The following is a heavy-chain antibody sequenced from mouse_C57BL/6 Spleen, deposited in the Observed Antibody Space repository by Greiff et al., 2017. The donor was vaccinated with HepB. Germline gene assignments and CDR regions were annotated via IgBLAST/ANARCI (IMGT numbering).Heavy chain of an antibody. CDR2: IYPGDGDT. CDR1: GYAFSSSW. V-gene: IGHV1-82*01. J-gene: IGHJ1*03. CDR3: ARNGVRWYFDV. Sequence: VQLQESGPELVKPGASVKISCKASGYAFSSSWMNWVKQRPGKGLEWIGRIYPGDGDTNYNGKFKGKATLTADKSSSTAYMQLSSLTSEDSAVYFCARNGVRWYFDVWGTGTTVTVSS.